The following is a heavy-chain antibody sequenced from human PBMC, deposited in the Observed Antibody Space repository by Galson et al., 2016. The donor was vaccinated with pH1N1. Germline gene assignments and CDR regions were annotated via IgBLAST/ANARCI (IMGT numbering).Heavy chain of an antibody. CDR2: ISSSSSTI. J-gene: IGHJ6*02. CDR3: ARVNHYYYYGMDV. V-gene: IGHV3-48*01. D-gene: IGHD1-14*01. Sequence: SLRLSCAASGFTFSSYSINWVRQAPGKGLEWVSYISSSSSTIYYSDSVKGRFTISRDNAKNSLYLQMNSLRAEGTAVYYCARVNHYYYYGMDVWGQGTTVTVSS. CDR1: GFTFSSYS.